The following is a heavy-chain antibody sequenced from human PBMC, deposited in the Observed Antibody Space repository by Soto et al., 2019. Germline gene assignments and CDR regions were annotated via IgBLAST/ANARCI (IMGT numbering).Heavy chain of an antibody. V-gene: IGHV3-23*01. CDR2: ISGSGDRT. Sequence: PGGSLRLSCVVSGLTFSRYVMSWVRQAPGKGLEWVSIISGSGDRTFYADSVKGRFTISRDNSQNTVYLQMNSLRAEDTAVYYCASSGGIFGGFDSWGQGALVTVSS. D-gene: IGHD3-3*01. CDR3: ASSGGIFGGFDS. CDR1: GLTFSRYV. J-gene: IGHJ4*02.